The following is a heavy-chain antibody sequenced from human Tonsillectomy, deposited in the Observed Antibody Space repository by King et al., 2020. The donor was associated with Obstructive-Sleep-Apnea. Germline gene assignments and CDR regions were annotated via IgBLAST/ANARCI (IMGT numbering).Heavy chain of an antibody. CDR2: ISWNSGSI. V-gene: IGHV3-9*01. J-gene: IGHJ4*02. D-gene: IGHD3-16*01. Sequence: VQLVESGGGLVQPGRSLRLSCAASGFTFDDYAMHWVRHAPGKGLEWVSGISWNSGSIGYADSVKGRFTISRDNAKNSLYLQMNSLRAEDTALYYCAKSDRGGDYWGQGTLVTVSS. CDR1: GFTFDDYA. CDR3: AKSDRGGDY.